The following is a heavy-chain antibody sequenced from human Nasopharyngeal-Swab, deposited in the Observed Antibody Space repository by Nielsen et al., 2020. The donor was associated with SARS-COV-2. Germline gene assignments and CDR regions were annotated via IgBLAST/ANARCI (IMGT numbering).Heavy chain of an antibody. J-gene: IGHJ5*02. CDR2: ISHNSGT. Sequence: SGFTFRTYTMSWIRQPPGKGLEWIGYISHNSGTSYNPSLKSRVTMFMDTSKNQFSLRLRSVTAADTAVYYCAKEGATGWFDPWGQGTLVTVSS. V-gene: IGHV4-59*01. CDR1: GFTFRTYT. CDR3: AKEGATGWFDP.